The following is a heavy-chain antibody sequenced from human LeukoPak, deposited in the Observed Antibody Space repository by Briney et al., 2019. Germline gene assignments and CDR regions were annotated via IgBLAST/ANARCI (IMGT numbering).Heavy chain of an antibody. D-gene: IGHD1-1*01. CDR3: ARELRWNDVPVPFDY. V-gene: IGHV3-48*03. Sequence: GGSLRLSCAASGFTFSSYDMNWVRQAPGKGLEWVSYISSSGSTIYYADSVKGRFNISRDNAKNSLYLQMNSLRAEDTAVYYCARELRWNDVPVPFDYWGQGTLVTVSS. CDR2: ISSSGSTI. CDR1: GFTFSSYD. J-gene: IGHJ4*02.